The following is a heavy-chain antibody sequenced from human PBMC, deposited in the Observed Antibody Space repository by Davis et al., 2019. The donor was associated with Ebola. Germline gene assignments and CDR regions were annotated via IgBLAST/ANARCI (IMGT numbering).Heavy chain of an antibody. CDR1: GYTFSTYA. J-gene: IGHJ2*01. V-gene: IGHV1-8*03. Sequence: ASVKVSCKASGYTFSTYAINWVRQATGQGLEWMGWMNPNSGNTGYAQKFQGRVAITRDISMSTAYMELSSLRSEDTAVYYCARGEDCTIGLCRLRYFDLWGRGTLVTVSS. CDR2: MNPNSGNT. D-gene: IGHD2-8*01. CDR3: ARGEDCTIGLCRLRYFDL.